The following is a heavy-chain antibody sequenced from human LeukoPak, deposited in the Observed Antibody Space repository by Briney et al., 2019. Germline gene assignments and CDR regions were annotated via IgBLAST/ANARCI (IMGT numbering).Heavy chain of an antibody. CDR1: GFTFSSYS. CDR3: ARGIAVAGGGDY. J-gene: IGHJ4*02. CDR2: ISSSSSYI. D-gene: IGHD6-19*01. V-gene: IGHV3-21*01. Sequence: PGGSLRLSCAASGFTFSSYSMNWVRQAPEKGLEWVSSISSSSSYIYYADSVKGRFTISRDNAKNSLYLQMNSLRAEDTAVYYCARGIAVAGGGDYWGQGTLVTVSS.